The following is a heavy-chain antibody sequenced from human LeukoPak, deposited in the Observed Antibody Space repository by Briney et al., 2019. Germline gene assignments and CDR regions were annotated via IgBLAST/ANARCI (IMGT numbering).Heavy chain of an antibody. CDR3: ARGARPRYRSSTSCYITGAFDI. CDR1: GFTFSSYW. Sequence: GGSLRLSCAASGFTFSSYWMHWVRQAPGKGLVWVSRINSDGSSTSYADSVKGRFTISRDNAKNTLYLQMNSLRAEDTAVYYCARGARPRYRSSTSCYITGAFDIWGQGTMVTVSS. CDR2: INSDGSST. D-gene: IGHD2-2*02. J-gene: IGHJ3*02. V-gene: IGHV3-74*01.